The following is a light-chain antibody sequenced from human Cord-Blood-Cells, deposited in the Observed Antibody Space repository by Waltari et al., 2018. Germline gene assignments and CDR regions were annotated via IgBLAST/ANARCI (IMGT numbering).Light chain of an antibody. J-gene: IGKJ2*01. CDR1: QSVFYSSNNKNY. V-gene: IGKV4-1*01. CDR3: QQYHSTPYN. Sequence: DLVFIQSPHSLPVSLCAWATINCKSTQSVFYSSNNKNYFAWCQQKPGQLPKLLIYWACTRESGVPDRFRGSGAGTDYTLTISRLQAEDVAVYDCQQYHSTPYNFGHGTKLAIK. CDR2: WAC.